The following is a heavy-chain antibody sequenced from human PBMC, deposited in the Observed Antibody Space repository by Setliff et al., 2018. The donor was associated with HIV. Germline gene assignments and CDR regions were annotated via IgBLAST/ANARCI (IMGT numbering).Heavy chain of an antibody. CDR1: GYTFNAYY. J-gene: IGHJ4*02. D-gene: IGHD3-10*01. Sequence: ASVKVSCKASGYTFNAYYIHWVRQAPGQGLEWMGRINPNTGDTNFAQMFQDRVTMTRDTSIATAYMELKRLKSDDTAVYYCARVSEFFASGSYYNPYFDLWGQGTLVTVPQ. V-gene: IGHV1-2*06. CDR3: ARVSEFFASGSYYNPYFDL. CDR2: INPNTGDT.